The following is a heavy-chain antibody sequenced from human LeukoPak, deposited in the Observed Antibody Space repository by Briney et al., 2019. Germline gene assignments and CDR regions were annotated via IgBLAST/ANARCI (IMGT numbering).Heavy chain of an antibody. J-gene: IGHJ4*02. CDR3: ARRGIAARRGAFDI. V-gene: IGHV4-34*01. CDR1: GGSFSGYY. Sequence: PSETLSLTCAVYGGSFSGYYWSWIRQPPGKGLEWIGEINHSGSTNYNPSLKSRVTISVDTSKNQFSLKLSSVTAADTAVYYCARRGIAARRGAFDIWGQGTLVTVSS. CDR2: INHSGST. D-gene: IGHD6-6*01.